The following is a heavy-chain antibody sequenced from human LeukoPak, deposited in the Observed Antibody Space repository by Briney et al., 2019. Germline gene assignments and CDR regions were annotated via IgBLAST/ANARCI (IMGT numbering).Heavy chain of an antibody. Sequence: GASVKVSCKVSGYTLTELSMHWVRQAPGKGLEWMGGFDPEDGETIYAQKFQGRVTMTEDTSTDTAYMELSSLRSEDTAVYYCATDGLRRFDYYYGMDVWGQETTVTVSS. J-gene: IGHJ6*01. V-gene: IGHV1-24*01. CDR3: ATDGLRRFDYYYGMDV. CDR1: GYTLTELS. D-gene: IGHD3-22*01. CDR2: FDPEDGET.